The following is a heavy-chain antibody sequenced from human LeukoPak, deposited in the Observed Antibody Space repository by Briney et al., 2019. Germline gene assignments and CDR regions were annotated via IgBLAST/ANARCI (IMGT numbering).Heavy chain of an antibody. CDR2: IKQDGTEK. CDR3: AKVAKYYYGSETYYFFEH. Sequence: GESLRLSCAASGFSFTTYWMSWVRQAPGKGLEWVANIKQDGTEKYYVDSVKGRFTISRDNAKNSLYLQMNSLRVEDTTVYYCAKVAKYYYGSETYYFFEHWGQGTPVTASS. V-gene: IGHV3-7*01. J-gene: IGHJ4*02. D-gene: IGHD3-10*01. CDR1: GFSFTTYW.